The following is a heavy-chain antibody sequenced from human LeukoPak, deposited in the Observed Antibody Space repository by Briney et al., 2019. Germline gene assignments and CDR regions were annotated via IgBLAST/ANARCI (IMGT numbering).Heavy chain of an antibody. V-gene: IGHV3-30*04. J-gene: IGHJ4*02. D-gene: IGHD2-2*01. CDR2: ISYDGSNK. Sequence: GGSLRLSCSASGFTFSDYAMDWVRQAPGKGLEWVAVISYDGSNKYYADSVKGRFTISRDNSKNTLYLQMNSLRAEDTAVYYCAKDHPGYCSSTSCSPGHWGQGTLVTVSS. CDR1: GFTFSDYA. CDR3: AKDHPGYCSSTSCSPGH.